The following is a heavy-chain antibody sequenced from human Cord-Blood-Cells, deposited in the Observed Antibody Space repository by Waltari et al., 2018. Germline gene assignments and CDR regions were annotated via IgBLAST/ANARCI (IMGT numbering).Heavy chain of an antibody. D-gene: IGHD1-26*01. CDR1: GYTFTSYG. CDR2: IRAYKSNT. CDR3: ARDGSEGATTSHYYYYDGMDV. J-gene: IGHJ6*02. V-gene: IGHV1-18*01. Sequence: QFQLVQSGAEVKKPGASVKVSCKASGYTFTSYGISWVRQAPGQGLEWMGWIRAYKSNTNYAQKIQGRVNMTTDTSTSTAYMGLRSLRADDTAVYYCARDGSEGATTSHYYYYDGMDVWGQGTTVTVSS.